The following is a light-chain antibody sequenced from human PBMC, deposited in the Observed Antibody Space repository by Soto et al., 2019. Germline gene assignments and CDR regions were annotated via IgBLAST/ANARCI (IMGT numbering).Light chain of an antibody. V-gene: IGKV1-39*01. Sequence: DIQMTQSPSSLSAFVGDRVTITGRASQSISDYLNWYQQKPGKAPKLLIYAASSLQSGVPSRFSGSGSGTDFTLTFSSLQPEDFATYYCQQSYSMPRTFGQGTKVDIK. CDR2: AAS. J-gene: IGKJ2*01. CDR1: QSISDY. CDR3: QQSYSMPRT.